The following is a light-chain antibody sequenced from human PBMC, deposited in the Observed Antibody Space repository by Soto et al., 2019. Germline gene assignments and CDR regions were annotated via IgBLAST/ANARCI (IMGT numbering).Light chain of an antibody. CDR2: NAA. CDR1: QSINNRY. J-gene: IGKJ4*01. CDR3: QQYDGSRSFA. V-gene: IGKV3-20*01. Sequence: EIVLTQSPGTLSLSPGERATLSCRASQSINNRYLAWYQQKAGQAPRLLIYNAASRISGVPDRFSGSGSGTDFTITISRLEPEDFAVYYCQQYDGSRSFAFGGGTKVEV.